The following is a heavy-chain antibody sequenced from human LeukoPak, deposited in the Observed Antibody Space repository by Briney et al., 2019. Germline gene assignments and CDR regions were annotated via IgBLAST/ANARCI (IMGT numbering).Heavy chain of an antibody. CDR3: AINSYDSSGYTDY. CDR2: MNPNSGNT. Sequence: ASVKVSCKASGYTFTSYDINWVRQATGQGREWMGWMNPNSGNTGYAQKFQGRVTMTRNTSISTAYMELSSLRSEDTAVYYCAINSYDSSGYTDYWGQGTLVTVSS. D-gene: IGHD3-22*01. V-gene: IGHV1-8*01. CDR1: GYTFTSYD. J-gene: IGHJ4*02.